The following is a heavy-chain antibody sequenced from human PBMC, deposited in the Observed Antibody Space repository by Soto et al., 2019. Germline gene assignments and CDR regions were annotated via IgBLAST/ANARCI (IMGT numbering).Heavy chain of an antibody. CDR2: IRSKAYGGTT. CDR3: TSLGITIFGVVRGGMDV. Sequence: GGSLRLSCTASGFTFGDYAMSWFRQAPGKGLEWVGFIRSKAYGGTTEYAASVKGRFTISRDDSKSIAYLQMNSLKTEDTAVYYCTSLGITIFGVVRGGMDVWGQGTTVTVSS. D-gene: IGHD3-3*01. V-gene: IGHV3-49*03. CDR1: GFTFGDYA. J-gene: IGHJ6*02.